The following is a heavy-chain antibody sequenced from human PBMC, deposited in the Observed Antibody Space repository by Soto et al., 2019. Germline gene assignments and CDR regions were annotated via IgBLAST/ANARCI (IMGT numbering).Heavy chain of an antibody. D-gene: IGHD3-10*01. Sequence: QVQLVQSGAEVKKPGASVKVSCKASGYTFTSYDINWVRQATGQGLEWMGWMNPNSGNTGYAQKFQGRVTMTRNTHPAQQSHPPLPLTSNTSITTPSMQPRLLRSAPTAVYYSARGLSSSCCYFPFPYYYPLHLWCQRTPVTLSS. CDR1: GYTFTSYD. CDR2: MNPNSGNT. V-gene: IGHV1-8*01. CDR3: MQPRLLRSAPTAVYYSARGLSSSCCYFPFPYYYPLHL. J-gene: IGHJ6*02.